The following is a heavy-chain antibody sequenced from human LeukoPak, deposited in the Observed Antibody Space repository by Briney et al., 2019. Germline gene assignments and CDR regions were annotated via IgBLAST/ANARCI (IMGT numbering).Heavy chain of an antibody. D-gene: IGHD3-16*02. J-gene: IGHJ3*02. Sequence: PGGSLRLSCAASGFTFSSYGMHWVRQAPGKGLEWVAVISYDGSNKYYADSVKDRFTISRDNSKNTLYLQMNSLRAEDTAVYYCAKDATVRGVIVGAFDIWGQGTMVTVSS. CDR1: GFTFSSYG. V-gene: IGHV3-30*18. CDR3: AKDATVRGVIVGAFDI. CDR2: ISYDGSNK.